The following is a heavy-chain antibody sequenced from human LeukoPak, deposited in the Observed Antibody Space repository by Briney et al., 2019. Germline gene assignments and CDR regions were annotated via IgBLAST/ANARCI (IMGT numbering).Heavy chain of an antibody. Sequence: ASVKVSCKASGYTFTSYYMHWVRQAPGQELAWMGIINPSGGSTSYAQKFQGRVTMTRDMSTSTVYMELSSLRSDDTAVYYCARDGGDPTYCSGGSCRQRPPWPFYYMDVWGKGTTVTVSS. D-gene: IGHD2-15*01. CDR3: ARDGGDPTYCSGGSCRQRPPWPFYYMDV. CDR1: GYTFTSYY. J-gene: IGHJ6*03. CDR2: INPSGGST. V-gene: IGHV1-46*01.